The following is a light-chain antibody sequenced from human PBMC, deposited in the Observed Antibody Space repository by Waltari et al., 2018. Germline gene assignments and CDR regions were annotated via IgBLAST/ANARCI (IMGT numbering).Light chain of an antibody. CDR2: DSY. Sequence: QSVLTQPPSVSAAPGQEVAISCSGGDSNIGKNFVSWYQHVPGTAPKLLIYDSYKRPAGLPHRFSGSISGTSANLDIIGLQTGYEGNYFWATGDGSLKVVLFGGGTHLTVL. J-gene: IGLJ2*01. CDR1: DSNIGKNF. CDR3: ATGDGSLKVVL. V-gene: IGLV1-51*01.